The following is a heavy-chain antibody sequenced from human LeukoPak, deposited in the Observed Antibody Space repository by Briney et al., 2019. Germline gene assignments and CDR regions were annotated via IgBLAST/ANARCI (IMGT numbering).Heavy chain of an antibody. J-gene: IGHJ4*02. CDR2: IRGSGGST. Sequence: GGSLRLSCAASGFTFSSYAMSWVRQAPGKGLEWVSAIRGSGGSTYYADSVKGRFTISRDNSKNTLYLQMNSLRAEDTAVYYCAKALLAFAVIAAAGSGYWGQGTLVADSS. CDR1: GFTFSSYA. D-gene: IGHD6-13*01. CDR3: AKALLAFAVIAAAGSGY. V-gene: IGHV3-23*01.